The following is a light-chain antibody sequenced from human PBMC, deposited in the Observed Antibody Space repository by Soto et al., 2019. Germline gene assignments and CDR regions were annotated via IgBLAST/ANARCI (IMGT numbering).Light chain of an antibody. J-gene: IGKJ1*01. CDR3: QQYNNWPLR. V-gene: IGKV3-15*01. CDR2: GAS. CDR1: QSVSNN. Sequence: EIVLTQSPVTLSLSPGERATLSCRASQSVSNNYLAWYQQKPGQAPRLLIYGASTRATGIPARFSGSGSETEFTLTISSLQSEDFAVYYCQQYNNWPLRFGQGTKVDIK.